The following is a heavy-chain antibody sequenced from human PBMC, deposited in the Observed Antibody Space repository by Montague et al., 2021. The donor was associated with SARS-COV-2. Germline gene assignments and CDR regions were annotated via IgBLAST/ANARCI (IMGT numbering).Heavy chain of an antibody. V-gene: IGHV4-34*01. D-gene: IGHD1-26*01. CDR3: ARVKGASARGRLDN. Sequence: SETLSLTSAVYGGSFSNYFWSWIRQSPGRGLEWIGVTSYSGFTNFNPSLKIRVTISIDTSKKQFSLKLSSVTAAYTVLYCCARVKGASARGRLDNWGKGALVTVSS. CDR2: TSYSGFT. CDR1: GGSFSNYF. J-gene: IGHJ4*02.